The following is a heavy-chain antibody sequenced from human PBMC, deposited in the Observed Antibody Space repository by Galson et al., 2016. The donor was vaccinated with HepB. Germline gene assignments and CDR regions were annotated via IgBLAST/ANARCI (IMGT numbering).Heavy chain of an antibody. J-gene: IGHJ3*02. Sequence: LEWVSSISSGSSYIYYADSVKGRFTISRDNVKTPLYLQMNSLRPEDTAVYYCARVREQQLLDAFDIWGQGTMVTVSS. V-gene: IGHV3-21*01. CDR3: ARVREQQLLDAFDI. D-gene: IGHD6-13*01. CDR2: ISSGSSYI.